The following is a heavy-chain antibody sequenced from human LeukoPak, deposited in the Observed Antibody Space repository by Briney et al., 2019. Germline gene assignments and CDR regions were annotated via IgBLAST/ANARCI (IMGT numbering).Heavy chain of an antibody. CDR3: ARGSRSGWYGGP. CDR1: GGSISSGDYY. CDR2: IYYSGST. Sequence: SETLSLTCTVSGGSISSGDYYWSWIRQPPGKGLEWIGYIYYSGSTYYNPSLKSRVTISVDTSKNQFSLKLSSVTAADTAVYYCARGSRSGWYGGPWGQGTLVTVSS. J-gene: IGHJ5*02. D-gene: IGHD6-19*01. V-gene: IGHV4-30-4*01.